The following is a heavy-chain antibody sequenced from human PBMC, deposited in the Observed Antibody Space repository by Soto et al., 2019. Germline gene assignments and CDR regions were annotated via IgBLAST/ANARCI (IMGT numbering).Heavy chain of an antibody. D-gene: IGHD6-25*01. V-gene: IGHV4-34*01. CDR2: INHSGST. Sequence: SETLSLTCAVYGGSFSGYYWSWIRQPPGKGLEWIGEINHSGSTNYNPSLKSRVTISVDTSKNQFSLKLSSVTAADTAVYYCARGVPSSGGDVDAFDIWGQGTMVTVSS. CDR1: GGSFSGYY. J-gene: IGHJ3*02. CDR3: ARGVPSSGGDVDAFDI.